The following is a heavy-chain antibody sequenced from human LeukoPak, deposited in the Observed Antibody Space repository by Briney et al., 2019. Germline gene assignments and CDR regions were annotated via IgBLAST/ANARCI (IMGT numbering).Heavy chain of an antibody. CDR1: GYTLTSYG. CDR2: ISAYNGNT. J-gene: IGHJ4*02. V-gene: IGHV1-18*01. D-gene: IGHD6-19*01. Sequence: ASVKVSCKASGYTLTSYGISWVRQAPGQGLEWMGWISAYNGNTNYAQKLQGRVTMTTDTSTSTAYMELRSLRSDDTAVYYCASLLTTGYSSGWYADWGQGTLVTVSS. CDR3: ASLLTTGYSSGWYAD.